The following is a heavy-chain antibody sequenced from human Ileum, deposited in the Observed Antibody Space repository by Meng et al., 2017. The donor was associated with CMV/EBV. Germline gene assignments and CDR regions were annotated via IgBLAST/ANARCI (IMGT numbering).Heavy chain of an antibody. J-gene: IGHJ3*02. CDR1: GFTFSSYS. D-gene: IGHD3-22*01. Sequence: GESLKISCAASGFTFSSYSMNWVRQAPGKGLEWVSSISSSSSYIYYADSVKGRFTISRDNAKNSLYLQMNSLRAEDTAVYYCARVRAMIVASDAFDIWGQGTRVTVSS. V-gene: IGHV3-21*01. CDR3: ARVRAMIVASDAFDI. CDR2: ISSSSSYI.